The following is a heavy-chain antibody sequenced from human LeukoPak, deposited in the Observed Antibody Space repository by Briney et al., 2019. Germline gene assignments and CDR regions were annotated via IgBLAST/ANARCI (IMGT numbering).Heavy chain of an antibody. D-gene: IGHD6-13*01. J-gene: IGHJ4*02. CDR3: ARDLGSSWFEPLDY. V-gene: IGHV4-4*02. Sequence: KPSETLSLTCTVSGGSISSSAWWSWVRQHPGKGLEWIGEVYHSGSTNYNSFLKSRVTISVDKSKNQFSLKLTSATAADTAVYYCARDLGSSWFEPLDYWGQGILVIVSS. CDR2: VYHSGST. CDR1: GGSISSSAW.